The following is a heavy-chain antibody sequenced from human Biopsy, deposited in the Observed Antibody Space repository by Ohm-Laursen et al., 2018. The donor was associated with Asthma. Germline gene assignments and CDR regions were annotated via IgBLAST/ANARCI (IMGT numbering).Heavy chain of an antibody. Sequence: SSVKVSCKASGGSFSNFAFSWVRQAPGHGLERMGTILTKFDITSYAEKFQGRVTITADKSTSTTYMELSRLRSEDAAVYYCARSYDTDSYPVLVLDYWGQGTLVTVSS. V-gene: IGHV1-69*04. CDR3: ARSYDTDSYPVLVLDY. CDR2: ILTKFDIT. D-gene: IGHD3-22*01. CDR1: GGSFSNFA. J-gene: IGHJ4*02.